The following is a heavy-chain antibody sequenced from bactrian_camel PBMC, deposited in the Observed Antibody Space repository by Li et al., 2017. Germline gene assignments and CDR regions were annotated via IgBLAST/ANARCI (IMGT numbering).Heavy chain of an antibody. V-gene: IGHV3-3*01. Sequence: HVQLVESGGGSVQAGGSLRLSCAASGSPSSTYCLGWFRQAPGGRRLGVANIHFPDGTTYYDDSVLGRFTISQDKGKNMVYLQMNSLKLEDTAMYYCAALDDPGVASFQCPTDGYNDWGQGTQVTVS. CDR1: GSPSSTYC. CDR3: AALDDPGVASFQCPTDGYND. CDR2: IHFPDGTT. J-gene: IGHJ4*01. D-gene: IGHD5*01.